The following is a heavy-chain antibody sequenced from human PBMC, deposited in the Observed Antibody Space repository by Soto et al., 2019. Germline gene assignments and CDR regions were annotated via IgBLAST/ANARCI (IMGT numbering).Heavy chain of an antibody. CDR3: ARDREWLRFHYYGMDA. CDR1: GYTFTSYY. Sequence: GASVKVSCKASGYTFTSYYMHWVRQAPGQGLEWMGIINPSGGSTSYAQKFQGRVTMTRDTSTSTVYMELSSLRSEDTAVYYCARDREWLRFHYYGMDAWGKGTTVTVSS. D-gene: IGHD5-12*01. V-gene: IGHV1-46*01. CDR2: INPSGGST. J-gene: IGHJ6*04.